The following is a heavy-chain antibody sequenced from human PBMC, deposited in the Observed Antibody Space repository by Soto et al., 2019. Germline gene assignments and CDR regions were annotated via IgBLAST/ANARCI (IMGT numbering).Heavy chain of an antibody. J-gene: IGHJ4*02. CDR1: GGSISNSY. D-gene: IGHD6-19*01. Sequence: ASETLSLTCTVSGGSISNSYWSWIRQPPGKGLEWIGYIYYSGNTIYNPSLKSRVTISLDTSKNQFSLKLTSVTAADTAVYYCAREAYSGLVDHWGQGILVTVSS. V-gene: IGHV4-59*01. CDR2: IYYSGNT. CDR3: AREAYSGLVDH.